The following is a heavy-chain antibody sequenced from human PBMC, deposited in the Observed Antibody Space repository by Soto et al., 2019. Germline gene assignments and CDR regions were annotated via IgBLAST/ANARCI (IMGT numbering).Heavy chain of an antibody. Sequence: GGSLRLSCAASGFTFSRFGMHWVRQAPGKGLEWVSSISGRGVDTLYADSVKGRFTISRDNSRNTLYLQVNSLRAEDTAVYYCAKDQTDVTLFDYWGQGTLVTVSS. D-gene: IGHD2-21*02. V-gene: IGHV3-23*01. CDR3: AKDQTDVTLFDY. CDR1: GFTFSRFG. J-gene: IGHJ4*02. CDR2: ISGRGVDT.